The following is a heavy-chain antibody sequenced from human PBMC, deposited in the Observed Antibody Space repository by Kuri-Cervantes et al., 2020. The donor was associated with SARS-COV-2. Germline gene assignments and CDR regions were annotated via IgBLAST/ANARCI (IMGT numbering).Heavy chain of an antibody. CDR3: ARGGYLTPDAFDI. J-gene: IGHJ3*02. CDR2: IYYSGST. V-gene: IGHV4-59*12. D-gene: IGHD2-21*01. CDR1: GGSISSYY. Sequence: GSLRLSCTVSGGSISSYYWSWIRQPPGKGLEWIGYIYYSGSTNYNPSLKSRVTISVDTSKNQFSLRLSSVTAADTAVYYCARGGYLTPDAFDIWGQGKKVTVSS.